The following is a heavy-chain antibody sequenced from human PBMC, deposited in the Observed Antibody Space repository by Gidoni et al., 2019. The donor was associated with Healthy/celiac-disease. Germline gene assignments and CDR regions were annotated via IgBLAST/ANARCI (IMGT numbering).Heavy chain of an antibody. CDR2: ISSNGGST. V-gene: IGHV3-64D*06. Sequence: EVQLVESGGGLVQPGGSLRPSGSASGFPFRSDAMHWVRQAPGKGLEYVSAISSNGGSTYYADSVKGRFTISRDNSKNTLYLQMSSLRAEDTAVYYCVKLATTDYYYYVMDVWGQGTTVTVSS. CDR1: GFPFRSDA. D-gene: IGHD5-12*01. J-gene: IGHJ6*02. CDR3: VKLATTDYYYYVMDV.